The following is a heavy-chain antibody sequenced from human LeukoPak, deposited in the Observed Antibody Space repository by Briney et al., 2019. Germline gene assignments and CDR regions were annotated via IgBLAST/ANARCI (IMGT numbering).Heavy chain of an antibody. Sequence: SETLSLTCTVSGGSISSSSYYWCWIRQPPGKGLEWIGSIYYIGSTCYNPSLKSRVTISVDTSKNQFSLKLSSVTASDTAVYYCARWTPTVTTRGGFSYWFDPWGQGTLVTVSS. CDR2: IYYIGST. V-gene: IGHV4-39*01. J-gene: IGHJ5*02. D-gene: IGHD4-17*01. CDR1: GGSISSSSYY. CDR3: ARWTPTVTTRGGFSYWFDP.